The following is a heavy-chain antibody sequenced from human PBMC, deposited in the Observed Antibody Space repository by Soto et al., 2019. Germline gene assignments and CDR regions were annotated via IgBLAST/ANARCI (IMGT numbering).Heavy chain of an antibody. CDR3: ARRYYDSSGYYRSGYFDY. CDR1: GGTFSSYA. J-gene: IGHJ4*02. Sequence: GASVKVSCKASGGTFSSYAISWVRQAPGQGLEWMGGIIPIFGTANYAQKFQGRVTITADKSTSTAYMELSRLRSDDTAVYYCARRYYDSSGYYRSGYFDYWGQGTLVTVSS. D-gene: IGHD3-22*01. CDR2: IIPIFGTA. V-gene: IGHV1-69*06.